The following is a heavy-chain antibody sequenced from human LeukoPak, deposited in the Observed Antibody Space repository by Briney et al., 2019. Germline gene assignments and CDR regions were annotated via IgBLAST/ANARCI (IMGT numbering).Heavy chain of an antibody. J-gene: IGHJ3*02. CDR2: IYNVRST. CDR1: GGSISSYY. D-gene: IGHD3-9*01. CDR3: ARRNILTEGEAFDI. V-gene: IGHV4-59*08. Sequence: SETLSLTCTVSGGSISSYYWTWIRHPPGSALEWIGFIYNVRSTNYNPSLKSRVTVSFDTSKNQFSLKLNSVTAADTAVYYCARRNILTEGEAFDIWGQGTMVTVSS.